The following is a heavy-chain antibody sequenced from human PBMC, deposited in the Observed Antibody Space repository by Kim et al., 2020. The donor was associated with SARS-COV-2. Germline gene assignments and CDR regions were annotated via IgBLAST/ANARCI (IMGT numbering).Heavy chain of an antibody. V-gene: IGHV4-39*03. D-gene: IGHD2-15*01. Sequence: SETLSLTCSVSGDSVRSSYYFWGWIRQPPGKGLEYIGNVYYSGTISYNSSLKSRATILVAASENKLSLKLTSVTAADTAPYFCCSGPEQWGPRNV. CDR1: GDSVRSSYYF. CDR3: CSGPEQWGPRNV. J-gene: IGHJ3*01. CDR2: VYYSGTI.